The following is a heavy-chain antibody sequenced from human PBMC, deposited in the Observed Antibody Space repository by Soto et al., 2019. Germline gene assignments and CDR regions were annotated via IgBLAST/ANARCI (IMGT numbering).Heavy chain of an antibody. D-gene: IGHD4-17*01. V-gene: IGHV3-30*18. CDR1: GFTFSSYG. CDR3: AKDRDRYGDYVAY. Sequence: GGSLRLSCAASGFTFSSYGMHWVRQAPGKGLEWVAVIPYDGSNKYYADSVKGRFTISRDNSKNTLYLQMNSLRAEDTAVYYCAKDRDRYGDYVAYWGQGTLVTVSS. CDR2: IPYDGSNK. J-gene: IGHJ4*02.